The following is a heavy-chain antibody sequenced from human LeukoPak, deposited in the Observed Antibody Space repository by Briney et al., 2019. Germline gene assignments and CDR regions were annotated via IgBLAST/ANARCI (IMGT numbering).Heavy chain of an antibody. CDR3: EKELYGDYSGH. CDR2: ITSSGDIT. V-gene: IGHV3-23*01. CDR1: GFTFRTSG. D-gene: IGHD4-17*01. J-gene: IGHJ4*02. Sequence: GGSLRLSCAASGFTFRTSGMSGVRQAPGKGLEWVSAITSSGDITNYADSVKGRFTISRDNSKNTLYLHMSSLRDEDTAVYHCEKELYGDYSGHWGKGTLVTVSS.